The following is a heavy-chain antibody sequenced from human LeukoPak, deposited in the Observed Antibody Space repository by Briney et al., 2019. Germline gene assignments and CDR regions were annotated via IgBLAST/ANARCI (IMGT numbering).Heavy chain of an antibody. V-gene: IGHV4-39*07. CDR1: GGSVSSRTYY. J-gene: IGHJ5*02. D-gene: IGHD3-9*01. CDR3: ARGLRYFDWLLKIRFWFDP. Sequence: SETLSLTCTVSGGSVSSRTYYWGWIRQPPGKGLEWIGSIDYSGFTYYNPSLKSRVTISVDTSKNQFSLKLSSVTAADTAVYYCARGLRYFDWLLKIRFWFDPWGQGTLVTVSS. CDR2: IDYSGFT.